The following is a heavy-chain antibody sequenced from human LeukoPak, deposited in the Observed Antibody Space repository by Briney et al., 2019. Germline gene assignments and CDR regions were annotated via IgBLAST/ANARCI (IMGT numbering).Heavy chain of an antibody. J-gene: IGHJ4*02. CDR3: ARDRETLGYCSSSTCLAAGSDY. CDR1: GYTFTSYG. CDR2: ITAYSGHT. D-gene: IGHD2-2*01. V-gene: IGHV1-18*01. Sequence: EASVKVSCKASGYTFTSYGISWVRQAPGQGLEWMGWITAYSGHTNYAQKLRGRVTMTTDTSASTADMELRSLRSDDTAVYYCARDRETLGYCSSSTCLAAGSDYWGQGTLVTVSS.